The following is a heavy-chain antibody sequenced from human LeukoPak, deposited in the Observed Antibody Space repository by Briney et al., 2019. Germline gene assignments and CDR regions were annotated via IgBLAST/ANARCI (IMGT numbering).Heavy chain of an antibody. CDR1: RGSIRSNNYY. CDR3: ARLVSYDVLTENFYQYYMDV. Sequence: SETLSQTCTVTRGSIRSNNYYGGWLRQPPGKGLEWIGSYYYTGSTFFNPSLKSRFFRSLSALKNQFTLKVTSVTATDTAVYYCARLVSYDVLTENFYQYYMDVWGKGTTVTVSS. J-gene: IGHJ6*03. V-gene: IGHV4-39*01. CDR2: YYYTGST. D-gene: IGHD3-9*01.